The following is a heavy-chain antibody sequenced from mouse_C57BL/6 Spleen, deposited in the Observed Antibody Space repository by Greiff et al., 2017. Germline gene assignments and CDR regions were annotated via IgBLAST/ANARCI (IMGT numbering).Heavy chain of an antibody. D-gene: IGHD2-4*01. CDR1: GYTFTDYE. CDR2: IDPETGGT. CDR3: TAGGDYDGFAY. Sequence: VQLQQSGAELVRPGASVTLSCKASGYTFTDYEMHWVKQTPVHGLEWIGAIDPETGGTAYNQKFKGKATLTADKSSSTAYMELRSLTSEDSAVYYCTAGGDYDGFAYWGQGTLVTVSA. J-gene: IGHJ3*01. V-gene: IGHV1-15*01.